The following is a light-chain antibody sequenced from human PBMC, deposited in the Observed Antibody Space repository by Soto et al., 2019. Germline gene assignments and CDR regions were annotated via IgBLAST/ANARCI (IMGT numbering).Light chain of an antibody. CDR1: SSDVGSYTL. V-gene: IGLV2-23*01. CDR3: CSFAGSITPYV. Sequence: QSVLTQPASVSGSPGQSITISCTGTSSDVGSYTLVSWYQVHPGKAPKLLTYEDNERPSGVSNRFSGSKSGNTASLTISGLQAEDEADYYCCSFAGSITPYVFGTGTKVPVL. CDR2: EDN. J-gene: IGLJ1*01.